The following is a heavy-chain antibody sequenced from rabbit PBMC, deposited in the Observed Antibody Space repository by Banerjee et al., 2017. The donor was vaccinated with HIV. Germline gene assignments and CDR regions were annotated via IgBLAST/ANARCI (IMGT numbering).Heavy chain of an antibody. D-gene: IGHD7-1*01. Sequence: QEKVVESGGSLVQPGGSLTLTCTASGFSFSNKYVMCWVSKAPGKVLEWIACINTNRGNNVYASWAKGRFTISKTSWTTVTLQMTSLTVADTATYFCVRDRDGDAGYGSLALWGPGTLVTVS. V-gene: IGHV1S45*01. J-gene: IGHJ4*01. CDR3: VRDRDGDAGYGSLAL. CDR1: GFSFSNKYV. CDR2: INTNRGNN.